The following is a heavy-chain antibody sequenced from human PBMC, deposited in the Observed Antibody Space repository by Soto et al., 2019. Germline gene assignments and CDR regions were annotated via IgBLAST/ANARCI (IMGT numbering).Heavy chain of an antibody. CDR2: IYYDGNNK. CDR3: ARVGGTVTSDY. CDR1: GFTFSAYG. D-gene: IGHD4-17*01. J-gene: IGHJ4*02. Sequence: QVQLVESGGGVVQPGRSLRLSCAASGFTFSAYGMHWVRQAPGKGLEWLAMIYYDGNNKYYADSVEGRFTISRDNSKNTLYLQMSSLRAEDTAVYYFARVGGTVTSDYWGQGTLVTVSS. V-gene: IGHV3-33*01.